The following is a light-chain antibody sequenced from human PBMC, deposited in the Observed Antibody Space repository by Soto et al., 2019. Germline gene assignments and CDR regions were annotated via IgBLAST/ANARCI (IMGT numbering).Light chain of an antibody. CDR1: QSISTK. V-gene: IGKV3-15*01. CDR3: QQYNYWPPIT. J-gene: IGKJ5*01. CDR2: GAS. Sequence: EIVMTQSPATLSVSPGERATLSCSASQSISTKVAWYQQKPGQAPRLLIYGASTRATGIPARFSGSGSGTEFTLTISSLQSEDFAVYYCQQYNYWPPITCGQGTRLEIK.